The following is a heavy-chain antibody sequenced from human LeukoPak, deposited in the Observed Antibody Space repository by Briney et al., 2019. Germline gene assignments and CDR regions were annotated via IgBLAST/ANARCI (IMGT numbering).Heavy chain of an antibody. Sequence: GGSLRLSCAASGFTFSSYWMHWVRQTPGKGLEWVSAISGSGGSTYYADSVKGRFTISRDNSKNTLYLQMNSLRAEDTAVYYCAKDEARITGTIDYWGQGTLVTVSS. J-gene: IGHJ4*02. CDR2: ISGSGGST. CDR3: AKDEARITGTIDY. CDR1: GFTFSSYW. V-gene: IGHV3-23*01. D-gene: IGHD1-7*01.